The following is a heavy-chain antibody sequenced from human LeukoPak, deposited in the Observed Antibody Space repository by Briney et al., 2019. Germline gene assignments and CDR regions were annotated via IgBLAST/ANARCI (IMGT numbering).Heavy chain of an antibody. CDR2: ISYDGSNK. CDR3: ARDEGAFDI. CDR1: GFIFSSYA. V-gene: IGHV3-30-3*01. J-gene: IGHJ3*02. Sequence: GGSLRLSCAASGFIFSSYAMHWVRQAPGKGLEWVAVISYDGSNKYYADSVKGRFTISRDNSKNTLYLQMNSLRAEDTAVYYCARDEGAFDIWGQGAMVTVSS.